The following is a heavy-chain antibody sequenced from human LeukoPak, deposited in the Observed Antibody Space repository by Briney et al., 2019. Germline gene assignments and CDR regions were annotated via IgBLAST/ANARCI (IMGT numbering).Heavy chain of an antibody. CDR3: AKVDVLLWFGEETYGMDV. Sequence: LSLTCTVSGGSISSSSYYWGWIRQPPGKGLEWVAIISYDGSDKYYADSVKGRFTISRDNSKNRLYLQMNSLRVEDTAVYYCAKVDVLLWFGEETYGMDVWGQGTTVTVSS. J-gene: IGHJ6*02. CDR2: ISYDGSDK. D-gene: IGHD3-10*01. V-gene: IGHV3-30*18. CDR1: GGSISSSS.